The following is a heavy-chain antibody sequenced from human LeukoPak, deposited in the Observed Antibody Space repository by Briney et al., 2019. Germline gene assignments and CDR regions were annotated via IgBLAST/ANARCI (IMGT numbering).Heavy chain of an antibody. V-gene: IGHV1-2*07. CDR3: AREGDSDYGDYCFDY. CDR2: INPNSGVT. Sequence: ASVTVSCKSSGYTFTSYYMHWVRQAPGQGLEWMGWINPNSGVTDYLHNFQGRVTMTRDTSISTAYMELSRLRADDTAVYYCAREGDSDYGDYCFDYWGQGTLVTVSS. D-gene: IGHD4-17*01. CDR1: GYTFTSYY. J-gene: IGHJ4*02.